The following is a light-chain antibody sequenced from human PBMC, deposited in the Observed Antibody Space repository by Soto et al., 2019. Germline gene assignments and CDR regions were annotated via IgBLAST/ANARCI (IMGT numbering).Light chain of an antibody. CDR2: EVS. Sequence: QSALTQPASVSGSPGQSIPIYCTGTSSDVGGYNYVSWYQQHPGKAPKLMIYEVSNRPSRVSNRFSGSKSGNTASLTISGLQAEDEADYYCSSYTRSSTSYVFGTGTKVTVL. CDR1: SSDVGGYNY. J-gene: IGLJ1*01. V-gene: IGLV2-14*01. CDR3: SSYTRSSTSYV.